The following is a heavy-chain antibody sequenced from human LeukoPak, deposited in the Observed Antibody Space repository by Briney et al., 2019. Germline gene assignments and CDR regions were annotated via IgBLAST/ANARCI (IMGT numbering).Heavy chain of an antibody. V-gene: IGHV4-59*01. J-gene: IGHJ6*03. CDR3: ARDHSPSAYYYYYMDV. D-gene: IGHD5-18*01. CDR2: IYYSGST. CDR1: GGSISSYY. Sequence: SETLSLTCTVSGGSISSYYWSWIRQPPGKGLEWIGYIYYSGSTNYNPSLKSRVTISVDTSKNQFSLKLSSVTAADTAVYYCARDHSPSAYYYYYMDVWGKGTTVTVSS.